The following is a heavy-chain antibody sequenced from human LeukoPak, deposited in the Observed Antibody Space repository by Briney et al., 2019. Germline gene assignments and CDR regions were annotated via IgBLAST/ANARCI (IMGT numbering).Heavy chain of an antibody. V-gene: IGHV4-34*01. Sequence: SETLSLTCAVYGGSFSGYYWSWIRQPPGKGLEWIGEINHSGGTNYNPSLKSRVTISVDTSKNQFSLKLSSVTAADTAVYYCASTVSFYWYFDLWGRGTLVTVSS. D-gene: IGHD3-16*01. J-gene: IGHJ2*01. CDR2: INHSGGT. CDR1: GGSFSGYY. CDR3: ASTVSFYWYFDL.